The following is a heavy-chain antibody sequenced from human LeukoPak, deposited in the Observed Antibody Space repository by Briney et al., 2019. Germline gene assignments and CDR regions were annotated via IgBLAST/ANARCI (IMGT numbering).Heavy chain of an antibody. CDR1: GESISSNSYY. Sequence: SQTLSLTCTVSGESISSNSYYWNWIRQPAGKGLEWIGRIYTSGSTNYNPSLKSRVTISVDTSKNQFSLKLNSVTAADTAVYYCARELEFLWFGELTAAFDIWGQGTMVAVSS. D-gene: IGHD3-10*01. V-gene: IGHV4-61*02. J-gene: IGHJ3*02. CDR3: ARELEFLWFGELTAAFDI. CDR2: IYTSGST.